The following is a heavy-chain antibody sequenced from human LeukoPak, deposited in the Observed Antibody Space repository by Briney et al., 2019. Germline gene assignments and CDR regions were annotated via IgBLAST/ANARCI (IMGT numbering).Heavy chain of an antibody. D-gene: IGHD3-10*01. CDR2: IYYSGNT. V-gene: IGHV4-59*01. CDR1: GGSISTYY. J-gene: IGHJ4*01. Sequence: WETLYLTCTVSGGSISTYYWSWIRQPPGKGLEWIGYIYYSGNTVYNPSLKSRVTMSVDTSKNQFSLRLSSVTTADTAVYYCARVGSYNFDYWGHGNLVSVSS. CDR3: ARVGSYNFDY.